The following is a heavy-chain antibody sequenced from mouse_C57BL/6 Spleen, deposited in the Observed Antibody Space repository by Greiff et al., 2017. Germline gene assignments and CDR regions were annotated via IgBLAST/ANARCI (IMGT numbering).Heavy chain of an antibody. J-gene: IGHJ4*01. Sequence: QVQLKQPGTELVKPGASVKLSCKASGYTFTSYWMHWVKQRPGQGLEWIGNINPSNGGTNYNEKFKSKATLTVDKSSSTAYMRLSSLTSEDSAVYYCAREGNWADYYAMDYWGQGTSVTVSS. D-gene: IGHD4-1*01. CDR2: INPSNGGT. CDR1: GYTFTSYW. CDR3: AREGNWADYYAMDY. V-gene: IGHV1-53*01.